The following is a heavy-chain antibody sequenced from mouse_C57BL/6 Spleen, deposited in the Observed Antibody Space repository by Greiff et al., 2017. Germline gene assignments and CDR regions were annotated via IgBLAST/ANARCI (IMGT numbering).Heavy chain of an antibody. V-gene: IGHV5-12*01. CDR1: GFTFSDYY. Sequence: EVQLQESGGGLVQPGGSLKLSCAASGFTFSDYYMYWVRQTPEKRLEWVAYISNGGGSTYYPDTVKGRFTISRDNAKNTLYLQMSRLKSEDTAMYYCARLGQLSGYFDYWGQGTTLTVSS. CDR2: ISNGGGST. D-gene: IGHD3-2*02. J-gene: IGHJ2*01. CDR3: ARLGQLSGYFDY.